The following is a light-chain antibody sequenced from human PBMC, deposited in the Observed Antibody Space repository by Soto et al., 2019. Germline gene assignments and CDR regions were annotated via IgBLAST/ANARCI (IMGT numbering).Light chain of an antibody. J-gene: IGKJ2*01. V-gene: IGKV3D-20*01. CDR1: QSVSNSY. Sequence: EIVLTQSPATLSLSPGERATLSCGASQSVSNSYLAWYQQKPGLAPRLLIYAASSRATGIPDRFSGSGSGTDFTLTISRLEPEDFAVYYCQQYGSSPYTFGQGTKLEIK. CDR3: QQYGSSPYT. CDR2: AAS.